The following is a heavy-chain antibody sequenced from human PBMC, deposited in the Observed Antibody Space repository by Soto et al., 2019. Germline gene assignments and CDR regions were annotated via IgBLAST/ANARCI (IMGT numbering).Heavy chain of an antibody. Sequence: EVQVLESGGGLIQPGGSLRLSCAVSGFTFSSYAMSWVRQARGKGLEWVSCISGSGGSTYYADSVKGRFTIARDNSKNTLYLQMNSLRAEDRAVYHCAKDLTMVRGVIYYGMDVWGQGTTVTVSS. CDR2: ISGSGGST. V-gene: IGHV3-23*01. CDR3: AKDLTMVRGVIYYGMDV. D-gene: IGHD3-10*01. CDR1: GFTFSSYA. J-gene: IGHJ6*02.